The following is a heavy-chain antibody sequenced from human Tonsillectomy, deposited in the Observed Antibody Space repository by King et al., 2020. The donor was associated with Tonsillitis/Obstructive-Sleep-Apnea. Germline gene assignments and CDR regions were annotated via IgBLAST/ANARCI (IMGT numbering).Heavy chain of an antibody. V-gene: IGHV3-23*04. CDR3: AKDWRYYYGFNCFDP. CDR1: GFTFSTYA. J-gene: IGHJ5*02. CDR2: LSGSGDST. D-gene: IGHD3-10*01. Sequence: VQLVESGGGLAQPGGSLRLSCVASGFTFSTYAMSWVRQAPGKGLEWVSGLSGSGDSTYYADSVKGRFTISRDNSKNTLYLQMNSLRADDTAVYYCAKDWRYYYGFNCFDPWGQGTLVTVSS.